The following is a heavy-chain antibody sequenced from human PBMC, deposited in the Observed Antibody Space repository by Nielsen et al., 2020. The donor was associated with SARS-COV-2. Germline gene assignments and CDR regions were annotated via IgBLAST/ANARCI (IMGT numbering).Heavy chain of an antibody. CDR1: GGSISTGSHY. V-gene: IGHV4-61*01. D-gene: IGHD5-24*01. Sequence: SETLSLTCIVSGGSISTGSHYWSWIRQPPGKGLEWIGYIFYRGNTNYNPSLKSRVTMSVDTSKNQFSLNLSSVTAADTAVYYCVRIDMATISVDYWGRGTLVTVSS. J-gene: IGHJ4*02. CDR2: IFYRGNT. CDR3: VRIDMATISVDY.